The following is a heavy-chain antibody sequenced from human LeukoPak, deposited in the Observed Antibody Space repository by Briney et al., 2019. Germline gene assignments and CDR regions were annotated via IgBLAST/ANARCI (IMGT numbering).Heavy chain of an antibody. V-gene: IGHV1-2*02. Sequence: ASVKVSCKASGYTFTGYYMHWVRQAPGQGLEWMGWINPNSANTHYAQKFQGRVTMTRDTSISTAYMELSRLRSDDTAVYYCARLSKLGAFDYWGQGTLVTVSS. CDR1: GYTFTGYY. CDR2: INPNSANT. D-gene: IGHD7-27*01. J-gene: IGHJ4*02. CDR3: ARLSKLGAFDY.